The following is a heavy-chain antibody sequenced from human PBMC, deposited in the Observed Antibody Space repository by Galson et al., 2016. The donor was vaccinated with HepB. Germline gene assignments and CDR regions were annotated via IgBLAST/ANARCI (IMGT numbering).Heavy chain of an antibody. CDR3: ARDRDFPDGPPGPFDC. J-gene: IGHJ4*02. CDR1: GFTFSRFW. CDR2: IKQDGSEK. D-gene: IGHD3-3*01. Sequence: SLRLSCAASGFTFSRFWMSWVRQAPGQGLEWVANIKQDGSEKHYADSVKGPFTISRDNANPSVYLQLNSLRVEDTAVYYCARDRDFPDGPPGPFDCWGQGTVVTVS. V-gene: IGHV3-7*03.